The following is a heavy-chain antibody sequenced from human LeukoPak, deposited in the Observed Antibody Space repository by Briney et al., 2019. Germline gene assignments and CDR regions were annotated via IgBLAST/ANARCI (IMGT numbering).Heavy chain of an antibody. V-gene: IGHV1-69*04. CDR3: ARHIRFLEWLFFDP. J-gene: IGHJ5*02. D-gene: IGHD3-3*01. Sequence: SVKVSCKASGGTFSSYAISWVRQAPGQGLEWMGRIIPILGIANYAQKFQGRVTITADKSTSTAYMELSSLRSEDTAVYYCARHIRFLEWLFFDPWGQGTLVTVSS. CDR2: IIPILGIA. CDR1: GGTFSSYA.